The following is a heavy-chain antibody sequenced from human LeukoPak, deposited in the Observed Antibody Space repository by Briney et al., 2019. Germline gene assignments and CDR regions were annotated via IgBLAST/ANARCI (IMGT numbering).Heavy chain of an antibody. J-gene: IGHJ5*02. Sequence: ASVKVSCSASGYTFTVYYTHWVRQAPGQALEWMGGINPNSGGTNYAQKFQGRVTMSSAPSISTAYMELSRLRSDDTAVYYCAREVGVVVPAAINWFDPWGQGTLVTVSS. CDR2: INPNSGGT. V-gene: IGHV1-2*02. CDR1: GYTFTVYY. D-gene: IGHD2-2*01. CDR3: AREVGVVVPAAINWFDP.